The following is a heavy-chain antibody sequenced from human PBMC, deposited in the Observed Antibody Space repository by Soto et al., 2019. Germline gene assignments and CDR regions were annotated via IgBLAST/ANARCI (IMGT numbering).Heavy chain of an antibody. CDR3: ARAVAVAADFDY. D-gene: IGHD6-19*01. CDR1: GYTFTGYA. V-gene: IGHV1-3*05. Sequence: QVQLVQSGAEEKKPGASVKVSCKASGYTFTGYAMHWVRQAPGQRLEWMGWLNAGNGNTKYSQKFQGRVTITRDTAASTAYLELSSLRSEDTAVYYCARAVAVAADFDYWGQGTLGTVSS. J-gene: IGHJ4*02. CDR2: LNAGNGNT.